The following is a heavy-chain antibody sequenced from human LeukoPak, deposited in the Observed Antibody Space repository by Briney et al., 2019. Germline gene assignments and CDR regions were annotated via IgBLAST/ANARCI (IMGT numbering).Heavy chain of an antibody. CDR2: ISISGDTT. V-gene: IGHV3-23*01. Sequence: GGSLSLSCVASGFTFSSHAMTWVRQAPGQGLEWVSAISISGDTTYYADAVNGRFTISRDNSKNTVYLQMNSLRAEDTAVYYCANEIRPNDYWGQGTLVTVSS. J-gene: IGHJ4*02. CDR3: ANEIRPNDY. D-gene: IGHD4-17*01. CDR1: GFTFSSHA.